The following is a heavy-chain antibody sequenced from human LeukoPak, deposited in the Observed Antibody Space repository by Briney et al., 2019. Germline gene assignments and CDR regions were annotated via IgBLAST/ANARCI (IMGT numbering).Heavy chain of an antibody. J-gene: IGHJ4*02. D-gene: IGHD6-19*01. CDR3: AGGSGWLNRQ. V-gene: IGHV3-7*03. Sequence: GSLRLSCAASAFTFSTYWISWVGHAPAQGLERVANTKQDGSEKYYVDSVKGRVTISRDNAKNSLYLQMNTLRAEDTAVYYCAGGSGWLNRQWGRGTLVTVSS. CDR1: AFTFSTYW. CDR2: TKQDGSEK.